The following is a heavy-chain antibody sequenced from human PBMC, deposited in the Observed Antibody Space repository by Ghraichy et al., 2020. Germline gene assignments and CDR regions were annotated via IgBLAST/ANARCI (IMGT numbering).Heavy chain of an antibody. CDR2: INHSGST. J-gene: IGHJ4*02. D-gene: IGHD2-2*01. V-gene: IGHV4-34*01. CDR1: GGSFSGYY. CDR3: ARSPACSSTSCRAVFDY. Sequence: SETLSLTCAVYGGSFSGYYWSWIRQPPGKGLEWIGEINHSGSTNYNPSLKSRVTISVDTSKNQFSLKLSSVTAADTAVYYCARSPACSSTSCRAVFDYWGQGTLVTVSS.